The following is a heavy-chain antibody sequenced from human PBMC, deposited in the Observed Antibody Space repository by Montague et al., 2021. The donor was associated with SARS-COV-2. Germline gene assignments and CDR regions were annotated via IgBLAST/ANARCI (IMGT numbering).Heavy chain of an antibody. D-gene: IGHD3-16*01. V-gene: IGHV6-1*01. CDR1: GDSVSVDNVS. J-gene: IGHJ3*02. CDR3: AREDGLGLYTGYAFDI. CDR2: AYYRSRWFD. Sequence: CAISGDSVSVDNVSWNWIRQSPSRGLEWLGRAYYRSRWFDHYEVXMKGRISIKADTSKNQFSLQLDSVTPEDTAVYYCAREDGLGLYTGYAFDIWGQGTLVTVSS.